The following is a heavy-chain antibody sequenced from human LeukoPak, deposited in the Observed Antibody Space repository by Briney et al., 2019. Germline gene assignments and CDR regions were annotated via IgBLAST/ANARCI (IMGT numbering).Heavy chain of an antibody. V-gene: IGHV1-18*01. CDR3: ARSEESAARGYYYYGMDV. CDR2: ISVYNGNT. J-gene: IGHJ6*02. Sequence: GASVKVSCKASGYTFTSYGISWVRQAPGQGLEWMGWISVYNGNTNYAQKLQGRGTMTTDTSTSTAYMELRSLRSDDTAVYYCARSEESAARGYYYYGMDVWGQGTTVTVSS. D-gene: IGHD2-15*01. CDR1: GYTFTSYG.